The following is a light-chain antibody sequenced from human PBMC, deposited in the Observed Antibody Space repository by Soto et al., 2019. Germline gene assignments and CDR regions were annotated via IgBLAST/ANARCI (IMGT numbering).Light chain of an antibody. CDR2: DVS. CDR3: TSYTRSNSYV. V-gene: IGLV2-14*03. CDR1: SSDFGGYNY. Sequence: QSVLTQPASVSGSPGQSITISCSGTSSDFGGYNYVSWYQQHPGKAPKLMIYDVSDRPSGVSSRFSGSKSGNTASLTISGLQAEDEADYYCTSYTRSNSYVFGTGTKV. J-gene: IGLJ1*01.